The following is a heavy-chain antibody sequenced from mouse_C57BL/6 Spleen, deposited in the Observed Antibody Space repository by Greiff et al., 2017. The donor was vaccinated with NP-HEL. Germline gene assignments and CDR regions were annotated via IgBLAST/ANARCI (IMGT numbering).Heavy chain of an antibody. Sequence: VQLKESGPVLVKPGASVKMSCKASGYTFTDYYMNWVKQSHGKSLEWIGVINPYNGGTSYNQKFKGKATLTVDKSSSTAYMELNSLTSEDSAVYYCARGDFSYYFDYWGQGTTLTVSS. D-gene: IGHD3-3*01. J-gene: IGHJ2*01. CDR1: GYTFTDYY. V-gene: IGHV1-19*01. CDR3: ARGDFSYYFDY. CDR2: INPYNGGT.